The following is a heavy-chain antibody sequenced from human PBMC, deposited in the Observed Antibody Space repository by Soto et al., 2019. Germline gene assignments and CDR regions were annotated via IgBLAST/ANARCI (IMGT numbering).Heavy chain of an antibody. CDR2: VYATGTT. CDR1: GASISGFY. J-gene: IGHJ5*02. V-gene: IGHV4-4*07. CDR3: VRDGTKTLRDWFDP. D-gene: IGHD1-1*01. Sequence: SETLSLTCTVSGASISGFYWSWTRKSAGKGLEWIGRVYATGTTDYNPSLKSRVMMSVDTSKKQFSLKLRSVTAADTAVYYCVRDGTKTLRDWFDPWGQGISVTVSS.